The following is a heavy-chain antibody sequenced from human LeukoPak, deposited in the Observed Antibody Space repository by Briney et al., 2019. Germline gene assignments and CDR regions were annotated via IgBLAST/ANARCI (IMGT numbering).Heavy chain of an antibody. CDR3: ARDQLNYYDSSGSDDAFDI. CDR1: GGSISSYY. CDR2: IYTSGST. Sequence: PSETLSLTCTVSGGSISSYYWSWIRQPAGKGLEWIGRIYTSGSTNYNPSLKSRVTTSVDTSKNQFSLKLSSVTAADTAVYYCARDQLNYYDSSGSDDAFDIWGQGTMVTVSS. J-gene: IGHJ3*02. V-gene: IGHV4-4*07. D-gene: IGHD3-22*01.